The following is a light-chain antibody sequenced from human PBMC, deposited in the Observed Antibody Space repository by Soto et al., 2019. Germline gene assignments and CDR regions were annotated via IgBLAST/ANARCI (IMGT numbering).Light chain of an antibody. CDR2: SAS. V-gene: IGKV3-20*01. CDR1: QSVSGSY. J-gene: IGKJ4*01. CDR3: LQYGSSFT. Sequence: EIVLTQSPGTLSLSPGERATLSCRASQSVSGSYLAWYQQKPGQAPRLLMFSASSRATGFPDRFSGSGSGTDFALTISSLEPEDFAVYYCLQYGSSFTFGGGTKV.